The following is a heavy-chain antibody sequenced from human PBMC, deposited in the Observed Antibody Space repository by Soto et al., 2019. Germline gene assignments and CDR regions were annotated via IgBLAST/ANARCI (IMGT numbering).Heavy chain of an antibody. J-gene: IGHJ4*02. CDR2: IYYSGST. V-gene: IGHV4-39*01. CDR1: GGSISSSSYY. Sequence: SETLSLTCTVSGGSISSSSYYWGWIRQPPGKGLEWIGSIYYSGSTYYNPSLKSRVTISVDTSKNQFSLKLSSVTAADTAVYYCARRRYCSGGSCLDYWGQGTLVTVSS. D-gene: IGHD2-15*01. CDR3: ARRRYCSGGSCLDY.